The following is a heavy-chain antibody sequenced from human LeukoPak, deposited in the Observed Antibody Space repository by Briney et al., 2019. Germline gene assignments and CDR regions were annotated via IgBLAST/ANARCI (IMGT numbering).Heavy chain of an antibody. CDR2: ISFDGRDK. CDR3: ARAYGGLIDY. Sequence: GGSLRLSCAASGFTFSNFPMHWVRQAPGKGLEWVALISFDGRDKQYADSVKGRFTISKDNSKNTLYLQMNSLSGDDTSMYFCARAYGGLIDYWGQGTLVTVSS. CDR1: GFTFSNFP. D-gene: IGHD3-16*01. V-gene: IGHV3-30*04. J-gene: IGHJ4*02.